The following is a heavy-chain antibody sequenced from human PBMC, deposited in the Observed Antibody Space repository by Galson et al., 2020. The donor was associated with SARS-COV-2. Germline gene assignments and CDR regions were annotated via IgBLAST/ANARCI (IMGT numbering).Heavy chain of an antibody. CDR2: MYPDDPYT. CDR3: ARHGASSGWYEGIDF. Sequence: GESLKISCKTSGYSFKDYWIGWVRQMPGKGLQWVGVMYPDDPYTNYNPSFQGQVTVSADKSTSTAYLQWNSLKAWDTAMYYCARHGASSGWYEGIDFWGQGTLVTVSS. D-gene: IGHD6-19*01. V-gene: IGHV5-51*01. J-gene: IGHJ4*02. CDR1: GYSFKDYW.